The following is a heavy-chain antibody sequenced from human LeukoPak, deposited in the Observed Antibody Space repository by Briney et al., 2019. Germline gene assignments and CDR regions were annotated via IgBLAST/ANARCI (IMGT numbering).Heavy chain of an antibody. CDR2: IYYSGSN. V-gene: IGHV4-30-4*01. CDR1: GGSISSGDYY. J-gene: IGHJ4*02. D-gene: IGHD1-26*01. CDR3: AREAIATAFDY. Sequence: SETLSLSCTVSGGSISSGDYYWSWIRQPPGKGLEWIGYIYYSGSNYYNPSLKSRVTISVDTSKNQFSLKLSSVTAADTAVYYCAREAIATAFDYWGQGTLVTVSS.